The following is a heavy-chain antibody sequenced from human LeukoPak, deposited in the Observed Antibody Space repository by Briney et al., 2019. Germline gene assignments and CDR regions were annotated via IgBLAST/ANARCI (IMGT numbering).Heavy chain of an antibody. CDR2: IYSCGST. J-gene: IGHJ1*01. Sequence: GGSLRLSCAASGFTVSSNYMSWVRQAPGKGLEWVSVIYSCGSTYYADSVKGRFTISRDNSKNTLYLQMNSLRAEDTAVYYCPRDRLWFGELYGYFQHWGQGTLVTVSS. D-gene: IGHD3-10*01. V-gene: IGHV3-66*01. CDR1: GFTVSSNY. CDR3: PRDRLWFGELYGYFQH.